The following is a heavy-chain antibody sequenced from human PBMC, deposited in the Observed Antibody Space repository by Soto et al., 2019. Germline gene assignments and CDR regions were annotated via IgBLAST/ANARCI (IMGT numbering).Heavy chain of an antibody. D-gene: IGHD1-26*01. CDR2: ISYDGSNK. J-gene: IGHJ4*02. CDR1: GFTFRDYG. V-gene: IGHV3-30*18. CDR3: AKEARELPLT. Sequence: QVQLVESGGGVVQPGTSLRLSCAPSGFTFRDYGMHWVRQAPGEGLEWVAVISYDGSNKHYADSVKGRFTISRDNSKNTLYLQMNSLRAEDTAVYYCAKEARELPLTWGQGTLVTVSS.